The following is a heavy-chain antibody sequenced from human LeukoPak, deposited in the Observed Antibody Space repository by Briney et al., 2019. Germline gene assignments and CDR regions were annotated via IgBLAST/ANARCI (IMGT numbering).Heavy chain of an antibody. CDR1: GYSISSSSYY. Sequence: PSETLSLTCTVSGYSISSSSYYWGWIRQPPGKGLEWIGSIYYSGSTYYNPSLKSRVTISVDTSKNQFSLKLSSVTAADTAVYYCARANWGTIDYWGQGTLVTVSS. CDR2: IYYSGST. V-gene: IGHV4-39*07. CDR3: ARANWGTIDY. J-gene: IGHJ4*02. D-gene: IGHD7-27*01.